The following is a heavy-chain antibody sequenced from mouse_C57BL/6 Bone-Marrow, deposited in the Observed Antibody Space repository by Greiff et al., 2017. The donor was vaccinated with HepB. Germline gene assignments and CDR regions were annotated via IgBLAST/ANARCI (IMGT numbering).Heavy chain of an antibody. CDR3: ASWLSYYYGSSHWYFDV. J-gene: IGHJ1*03. CDR2: IYPGSGST. CDR1: GYTFTSYW. V-gene: IGHV1-55*01. D-gene: IGHD1-1*01. Sequence: QVQLQQPGAELVKPGASVKMSCKASGYTFTSYWITWVKQRPGQGLEWIGDIYPGSGSTNYNEKFKSKATLTVDTSSSTAYMQLSSLTSEDSAVYYCASWLSYYYGSSHWYFDVWGTGTTVTVSS.